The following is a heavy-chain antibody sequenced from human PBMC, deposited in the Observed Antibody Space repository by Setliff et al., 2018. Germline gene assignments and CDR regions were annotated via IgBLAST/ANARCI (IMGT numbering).Heavy chain of an antibody. CDR1: GASISDDY. CDR3: ARMSGFQYMDV. CDR2: IYTSWST. J-gene: IGHJ6*03. D-gene: IGHD3-3*01. V-gene: IGHV4-4*07. Sequence: SETLSLTCTVSGASISDDYWSWIRQPAGKGLEWLGQIYTSWSTNYNPSLKGRATLSIDASKRQFSLKLTSVTAADTAVYYCARMSGFQYMDVWGKGTTVTVSS.